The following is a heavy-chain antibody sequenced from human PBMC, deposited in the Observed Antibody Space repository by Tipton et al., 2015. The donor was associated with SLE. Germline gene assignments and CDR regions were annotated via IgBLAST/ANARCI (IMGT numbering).Heavy chain of an antibody. D-gene: IGHD3-16*01. CDR2: MRGRAYGWTT. J-gene: IGHJ4*02. V-gene: IGHV3-49*02. CDR3: AADVPIQGVGELDH. Sequence: SLRLSCTTSGFTFGSHPMGWVRQAPGKGLEWVGFMRGRAYGWTTEYAASVRGRFEISRDDSKAIAYLQMNSLQTEDTGVYYCAADVPIQGVGELDHWGQGTLVTVSS. CDR1: GFTFGSHP.